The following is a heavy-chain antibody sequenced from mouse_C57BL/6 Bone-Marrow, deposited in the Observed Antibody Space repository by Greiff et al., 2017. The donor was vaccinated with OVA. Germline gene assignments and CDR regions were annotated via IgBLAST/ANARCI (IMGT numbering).Heavy chain of an antibody. CDR3: ARRNFITLPPFFDY. Sequence: VQLQQSGAELVRPGTSVKLSCKASGYTFTSYWMHWVKQRPGQGLEWIGVIDPSDSYTNYNQKFKGKATLTVDTSSSTAYMQLSSLTSEDSAVYYCARRNFITLPPFFDYWGQGTTLTVSS. CDR2: IDPSDSYT. CDR1: GYTFTSYW. D-gene: IGHD1-1*01. V-gene: IGHV1-59*01. J-gene: IGHJ2*01.